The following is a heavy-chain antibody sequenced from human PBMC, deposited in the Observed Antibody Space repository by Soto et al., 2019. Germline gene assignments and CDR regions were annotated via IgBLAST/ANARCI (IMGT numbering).Heavy chain of an antibody. CDR2: VHLGGRT. CDR3: ARQPNYDYCNYGPSDF. V-gene: IGHV4-39*01. D-gene: IGHD4-4*01. J-gene: IGHJ4*02. CDR1: GGYMSSSTYY. Sequence: QLPLLESGPGLVKPSETLSLTCTVSGGYMSSSTYYCGWIRQHPGKGLEWIGSVHLGGRTYYNPSLKSRGTISLDTSKKQLSLKLSSLTAADTAVYYCARQPNYDYCNYGPSDFWGQGTLITVSS.